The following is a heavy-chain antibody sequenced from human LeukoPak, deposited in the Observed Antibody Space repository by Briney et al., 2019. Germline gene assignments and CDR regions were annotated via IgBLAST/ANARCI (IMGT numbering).Heavy chain of an antibody. V-gene: IGHV1-46*01. CDR3: ARGSPIVGATTWFDP. J-gene: IGHJ5*02. CDR1: GGTFSSYA. CDR2: INPSGGST. D-gene: IGHD1-26*01. Sequence: ASVKVSCKASGGTFSSYAISWVRQAPGQGLEWMGIINPSGGSTSYAQKFQGRVTMTRDTSTSTVYTELSSLRSEDTAVYYCARGSPIVGATTWFDPWGQGTLVTVSS.